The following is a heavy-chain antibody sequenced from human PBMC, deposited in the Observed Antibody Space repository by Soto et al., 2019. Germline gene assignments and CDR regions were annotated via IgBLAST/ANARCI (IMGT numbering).Heavy chain of an antibody. CDR1: GDSISTVDYF. CDR3: ARGRYCLTGRCFPNWFDP. V-gene: IGHV4-30-4*01. J-gene: IGHJ5*02. D-gene: IGHD2-15*01. Sequence: SETLSLTCSVSGDSISTVDYFWAWIRQPPGQALEYIGYIYKSATTYYNPSFESRVAISLDTSKSQFSLNVTSVTAADTAVYFCARGRYCLTGRCFPNWFDPWGQGTLVTVSS. CDR2: IYKSATT.